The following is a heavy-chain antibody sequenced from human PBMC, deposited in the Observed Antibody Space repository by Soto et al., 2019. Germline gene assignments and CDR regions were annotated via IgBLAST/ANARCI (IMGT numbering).Heavy chain of an antibody. CDR2: ISGSGGST. CDR1: GFTFRSYA. J-gene: IGHJ5*02. CDR3: AKDQLEHQVFWFDP. D-gene: IGHD1-1*01. V-gene: IGHV3-23*01. Sequence: PGGSLRLAASASGFTFRSYAMSWVRQAPGKGLEWVSAISGSGGSTYYADSVKGRFTISRDHSKNTLYLQMNSLRAEDTAVYYCAKDQLEHQVFWFDPWGQGTLVTVSS.